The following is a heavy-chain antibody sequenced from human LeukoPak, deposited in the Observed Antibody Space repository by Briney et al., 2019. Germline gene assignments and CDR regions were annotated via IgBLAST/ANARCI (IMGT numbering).Heavy chain of an antibody. Sequence: GSLRLSCAASGFTVSSDYTSWVRQAPGKGLEWVSVIYSGGSTYYADSVKGRCTISRDKSKNTVYLQMNSLRFEDTAMYYCARTWFDPWGQGTLVTVSS. CDR2: IYSGGST. CDR3: ARTWFDP. J-gene: IGHJ5*02. V-gene: IGHV3-53*05. CDR1: GFTVSSDY.